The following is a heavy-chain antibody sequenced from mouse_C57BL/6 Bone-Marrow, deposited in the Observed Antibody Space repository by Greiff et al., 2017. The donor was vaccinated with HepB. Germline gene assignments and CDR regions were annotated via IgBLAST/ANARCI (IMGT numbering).Heavy chain of an antibody. CDR3: ARGPPYYYGSSYFDY. D-gene: IGHD1-1*01. CDR2: IYPRSGNT. CDR1: GYTFTSYG. J-gene: IGHJ2*01. Sequence: VQLQQSGAELARPGASVKLSCKASGYTFTSYGISWVKQRTGQGLEWIGEIYPRSGNTYYNEKFKGKATLTADKSSSTAYMELRSLTSEDSAVYFCARGPPYYYGSSYFDYWGQGTTLTVSS. V-gene: IGHV1-81*01.